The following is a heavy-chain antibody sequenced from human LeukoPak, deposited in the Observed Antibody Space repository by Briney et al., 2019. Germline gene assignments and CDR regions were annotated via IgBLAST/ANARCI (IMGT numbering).Heavy chain of an antibody. CDR1: GGSLNSFS. V-gene: IGHV4-59*01. CDR3: ARGNAN. J-gene: IGHJ4*02. Sequence: PETLSPTCTVSGGSLNSFSCSCVRHPPEKGLGWIGYISYTVGATNNPSLKRGDTISVDKSKNQFFLKLNSVTAADTALYYCARGNANWGQGTLVTVSS. CDR2: ISYTVGA.